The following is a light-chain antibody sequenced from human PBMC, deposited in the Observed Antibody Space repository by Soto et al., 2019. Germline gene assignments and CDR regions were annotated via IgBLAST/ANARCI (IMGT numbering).Light chain of an antibody. V-gene: IGKV1-5*03. CDR1: QSMSSW. Sequence: DIQMTQAPSTLSASVGDRVTITCRASQSMSSWLAWDQQKPGQAPKLLVYKASTLQSGVPSRFSGSGSGTEFTLAISSLQPDDSATYYCQQYNDNWTFGQGTKVEIK. CDR3: QQYNDNWT. CDR2: KAS. J-gene: IGKJ1*01.